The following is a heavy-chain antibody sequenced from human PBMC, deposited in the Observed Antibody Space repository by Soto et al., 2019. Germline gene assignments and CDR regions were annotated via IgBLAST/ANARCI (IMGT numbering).Heavy chain of an antibody. J-gene: IGHJ4*02. Sequence: PGGSLRLSCAASGFTFSSYSMNWVRQAPGKGLEWVSYISSSSSTIYYADSVKGRFTISRDNAKNSLYLQMNSLRAEDTAVYYCARGLYCSGGSCQPLDYWGQGTLVTVSS. CDR3: ARGLYCSGGSCQPLDY. V-gene: IGHV3-48*01. D-gene: IGHD2-15*01. CDR1: GFTFSSYS. CDR2: ISSSSSTI.